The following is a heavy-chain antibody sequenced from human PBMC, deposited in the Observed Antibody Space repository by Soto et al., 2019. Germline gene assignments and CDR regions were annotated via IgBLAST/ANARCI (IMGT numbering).Heavy chain of an antibody. CDR2: ISGSGGST. D-gene: IGHD3-22*01. CDR3: AKSLGLFQDGYWFDP. Sequence: PGGSLRLSCAASGFTFSSYAMSWVRQAPGKGLEWVSAISGSGGSTNYAASVKGRFTISSDNSKNTLYLQMNSLRAEDTAADSCAKSLGLFQDGYWFDPWGQGTLVTVSS. V-gene: IGHV3-23*01. CDR1: GFTFSSYA. J-gene: IGHJ5*02.